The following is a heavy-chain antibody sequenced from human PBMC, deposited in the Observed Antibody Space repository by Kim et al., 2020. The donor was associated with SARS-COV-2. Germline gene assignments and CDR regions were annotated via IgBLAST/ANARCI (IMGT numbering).Heavy chain of an antibody. CDR2: INPNSGGT. Sequence: ASVKVSCKASGYTFTGYYMHWVRQAPGQGLEWMGWINPNSGGTNYEQKFQGRVTMTRDTSISTAYMELSRLRSDDTAVYYCAVNPWDMIVALPYWGQGTLVTVSS. D-gene: IGHD3-22*01. V-gene: IGHV1-2*02. CDR3: AVNPWDMIVALPY. J-gene: IGHJ4*02. CDR1: GYTFTGYY.